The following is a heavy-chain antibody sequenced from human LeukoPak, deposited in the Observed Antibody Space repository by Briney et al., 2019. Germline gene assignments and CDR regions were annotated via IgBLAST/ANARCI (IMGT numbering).Heavy chain of an antibody. Sequence: ASVKVSCKASGYTFTGYYMHWVRQAPGQGLEWMGWINPSSGGTNYAQKFQGRVTMTRDTSISTAYMELSRLRSDDTAVYYCARDRRGMTSDYWGQGTLVTVSS. CDR1: GYTFTGYY. D-gene: IGHD2-21*02. CDR2: INPSSGGT. J-gene: IGHJ4*02. V-gene: IGHV1-2*02. CDR3: ARDRRGMTSDY.